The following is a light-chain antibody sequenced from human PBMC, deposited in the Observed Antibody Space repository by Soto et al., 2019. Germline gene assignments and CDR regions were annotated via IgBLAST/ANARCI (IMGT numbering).Light chain of an antibody. J-gene: IGLJ3*02. Sequence: QSALTQPPSASGSPGQLVTISCTGTSSDVGGYNYVSWYQQHPGKAPKLMIYEVSKRPSGVPDRFSGSKSGNTASLTVSGLQAEDEADYYCSSYAGSNLWVFGGGTKVTVL. CDR3: SSYAGSNLWV. V-gene: IGLV2-8*01. CDR2: EVS. CDR1: SSDVGGYNY.